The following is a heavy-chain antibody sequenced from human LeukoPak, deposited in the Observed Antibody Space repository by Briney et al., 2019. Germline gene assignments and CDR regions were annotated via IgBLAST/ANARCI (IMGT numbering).Heavy chain of an antibody. CDR1: GGTFSSYA. V-gene: IGHV1-69*13. CDR2: IIPIFGTA. J-gene: IGHJ4*02. Sequence: ASVKVSCKASGGTFSSYAISWVRQAPGQGLEWMGGIIPIFGTANYAQKFQGRVTITADESTSTAYMELSSLRSEDTAVYYCARGPYQPLLYFDYWGQGTLVTVSS. D-gene: IGHD2-2*01. CDR3: ARGPYQPLLYFDY.